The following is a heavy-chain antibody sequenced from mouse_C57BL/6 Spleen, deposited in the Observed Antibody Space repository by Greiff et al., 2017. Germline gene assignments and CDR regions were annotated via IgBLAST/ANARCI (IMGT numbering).Heavy chain of an antibody. CDR2: IHPNSGST. D-gene: IGHD1-2*01. CDR1: GYTFTSYW. V-gene: IGHV1-64*01. J-gene: IGHJ4*01. Sequence: QVQLQQPGAELVKPGASVKLSCKASGYTFTSYWMHWVKQRPGQGLEWIGMIHPNSGSTNYNEKFKSKATLTVDKSSSAAYMQLSSLTSEDSAVYYCARSRLPEAMDYWGQGTSVTVSS. CDR3: ARSRLPEAMDY.